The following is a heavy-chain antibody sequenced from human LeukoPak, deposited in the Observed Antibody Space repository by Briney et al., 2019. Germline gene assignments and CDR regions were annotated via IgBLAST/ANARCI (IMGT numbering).Heavy chain of an antibody. D-gene: IGHD1-1*01. J-gene: IGHJ6*04. CDR2: IYYSGST. CDR3: ARDSFGTGTGTTQGMDV. V-gene: IGHV4-39*07. CDR1: GGSISSSSYY. Sequence: SETLSLTCTVSGGSISSSSYYWGWIRQPPGKGLEWIGRIYYSGSTYYNPSLKSRVTISVDTSKNQFSLKLSSVTAADTAVYYCARDSFGTGTGTTQGMDVWGKGTTVTVSS.